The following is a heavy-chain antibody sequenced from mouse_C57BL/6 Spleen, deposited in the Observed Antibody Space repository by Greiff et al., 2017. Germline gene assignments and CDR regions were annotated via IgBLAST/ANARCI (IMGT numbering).Heavy chain of an antibody. CDR1: GYTFTSYW. J-gene: IGHJ3*01. D-gene: IGHD1-1*01. CDR2: IYPGSGST. CDR3: ANIYYYGSSEAY. V-gene: IGHV1-55*01. Sequence: QVQLKQPGAELVKPGASVKMSCKASGYTFTSYWITWVKQRPGQGLEWIGDIYPGSGSTNYNEKFKSKATLTVDTSSSTAYMQLSSLTSEDSAVYYCANIYYYGSSEAYWGQGTLVTVSA.